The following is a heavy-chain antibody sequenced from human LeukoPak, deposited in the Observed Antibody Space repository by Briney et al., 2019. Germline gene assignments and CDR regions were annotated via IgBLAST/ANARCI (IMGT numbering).Heavy chain of an antibody. J-gene: IGHJ4*02. V-gene: IGHV4-34*01. CDR2: INRSGST. CDR3: ARGTLDSSGEGLDY. Sequence: SETLSLTCAVYGGSFSGYYWSWIRQPPGKGLEWIGEINRSGSTNYNPSLKSRVTISVDTSKNQFSLKLSSVTAADSAVYYCARGTLDSSGEGLDYWGQGTLVTVSS. CDR1: GGSFSGYY. D-gene: IGHD3-22*01.